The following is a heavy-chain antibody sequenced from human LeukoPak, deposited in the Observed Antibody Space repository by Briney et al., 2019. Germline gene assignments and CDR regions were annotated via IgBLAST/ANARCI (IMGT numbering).Heavy chain of an antibody. D-gene: IGHD3-10*01. Sequence: ASVNVSCTASGYTFTGYYMHWVRQAPGQRLEWMGWINPNSGGTNYAQKFQGRVTMTRETSISTAYMELSTLRSDDTAVYYCARTYYYGSDPFDPWGQGTLVTVS. CDR1: GYTFTGYY. CDR3: ARTYYYGSDPFDP. V-gene: IGHV1-2*02. J-gene: IGHJ5*02. CDR2: INPNSGGT.